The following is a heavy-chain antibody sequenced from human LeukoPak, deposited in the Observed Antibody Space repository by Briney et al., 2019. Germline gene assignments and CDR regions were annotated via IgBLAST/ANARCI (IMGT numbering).Heavy chain of an antibody. D-gene: IGHD2-15*01. J-gene: IGHJ5*02. CDR3: ARASRVVVVDAWFDP. CDR2: INAGNGNT. Sequence: ASVKVSCKASGYTFTSYAMHWVRQAPGQRLEWMGWINAGNGNTKYSQKFQGRVTITRDTSASTAYMELSSLRSEDTAVYYCARASRVVVVDAWFDPWGQGTLVTVSS. V-gene: IGHV1-3*01. CDR1: GYTFTSYA.